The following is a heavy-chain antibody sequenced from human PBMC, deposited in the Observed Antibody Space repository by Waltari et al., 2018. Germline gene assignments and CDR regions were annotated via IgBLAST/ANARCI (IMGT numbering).Heavy chain of an antibody. Sequence: QVQLVQSGAEVKKPGSSVKVSCKASGGTFSSYAISWVRQATGQGLEWMGGIIPIFGTANYAQKFQGRVTITTDESTSTAYMELSSLRSEDTAVYYCARNLDCSGGSCYSAYDPWGQGTLVTVSS. CDR3: ARNLDCSGGSCYSAYDP. V-gene: IGHV1-69*05. CDR1: GGTFSSYA. J-gene: IGHJ5*02. CDR2: IIPIFGTA. D-gene: IGHD2-15*01.